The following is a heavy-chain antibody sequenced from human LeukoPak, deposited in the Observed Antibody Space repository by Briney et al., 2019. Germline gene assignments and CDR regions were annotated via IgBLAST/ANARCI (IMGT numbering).Heavy chain of an antibody. V-gene: IGHV4-34*01. CDR1: GGSFSDYF. CDR2: ISHSGST. CDR3: ITYYYGSSAPKRNY. D-gene: IGHD3-22*01. Sequence: PSETLSLTCAVYGGSFSDYFWSWIRQPPGKGLEWIGEISHSGSTTYNPSLRSRVTISGDTSKKQFSLKLSSVTAADTAVYYCITYYYGSSAPKRNYWGQGILVTVSS. J-gene: IGHJ4*02.